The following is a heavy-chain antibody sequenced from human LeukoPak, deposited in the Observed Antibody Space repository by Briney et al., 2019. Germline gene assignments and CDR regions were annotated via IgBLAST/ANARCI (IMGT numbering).Heavy chain of an antibody. J-gene: IGHJ4*02. CDR1: GGSVSSGSYY. CDR2: IDYSGST. D-gene: IGHD6-13*01. CDR3: ARARVYSSTWSEFDY. Sequence: PSETLSLTCTVSGGSVSSGSYYRSWIRQPPGKGLEWIGYIDYSGSTNYNPSLKSRVTISVDTSKNQFSLKLSSVTAADTAVYYCARARVYSSTWSEFDYWGQGTLVTVSS. V-gene: IGHV4-61*01.